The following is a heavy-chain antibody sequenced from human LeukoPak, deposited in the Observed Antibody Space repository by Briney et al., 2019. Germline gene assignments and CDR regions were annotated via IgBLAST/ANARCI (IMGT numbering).Heavy chain of an antibody. D-gene: IGHD3-16*02. CDR2: ISAYNGNT. J-gene: IGHJ5*02. Sequence: ASLWVSCAASGYTFTSAGICWGRHAPGQGVEWMGCISAYNGNTKYAQKLQGRGTMTTDTSTSTAYMELRSLRSDDTAVYYCARARVIMITFGGVIVNWFDPWGQGTLVTVSS. V-gene: IGHV1-18*01. CDR1: GYTFTSAG. CDR3: ARARVIMITFGGVIVNWFDP.